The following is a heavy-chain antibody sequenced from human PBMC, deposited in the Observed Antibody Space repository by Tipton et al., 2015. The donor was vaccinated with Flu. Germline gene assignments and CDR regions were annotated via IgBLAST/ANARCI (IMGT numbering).Heavy chain of an antibody. J-gene: IGHJ4*02. CDR2: IYHSGST. Sequence: TLSLTCAVSGYSINSDYFWGWVRQPPGKGLEWIGTIYHSGSTYYNPSLKSRLTMSVDTSKNQFSLKLSSVTAADTAVYYCARHTGDSVRGVIDYWGQGTLVTVSS. CDR1: GYSINSDYF. CDR3: ARHTGDSVRGVIDY. D-gene: IGHD3-10*02. V-gene: IGHV4-38-2*01.